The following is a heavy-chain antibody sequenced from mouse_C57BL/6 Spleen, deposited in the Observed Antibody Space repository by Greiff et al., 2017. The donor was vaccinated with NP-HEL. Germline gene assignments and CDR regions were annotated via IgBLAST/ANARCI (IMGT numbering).Heavy chain of an antibody. Sequence: VQLQQSGPGLVQPSQSLSITCTVSGFSLTSYGVHWVRQSPGKGLEWLGVIWSGGNTDYNAAFISRLSISKDNSKSQVFFKMNSLQADDTAIYYCARRNYGSSLSYAMDYWGQGTSVTVSS. V-gene: IGHV2-2*01. J-gene: IGHJ4*01. CDR1: GFSLTSYG. CDR2: IWSGGNT. CDR3: ARRNYGSSLSYAMDY. D-gene: IGHD1-1*01.